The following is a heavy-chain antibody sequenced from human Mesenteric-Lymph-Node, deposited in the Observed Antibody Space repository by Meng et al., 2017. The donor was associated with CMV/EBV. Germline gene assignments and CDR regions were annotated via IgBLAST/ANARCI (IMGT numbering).Heavy chain of an antibody. Sequence: SETLSLTCTVSGGSISSRDSYWTWIRQPPGKALEWIGYIYFTGSTYYSPSLKSRLTISIDTSKSQFSLKLKSVTAADTAVYFCARQRFEGDDDDPYFYYGMEVWGQGTTVTVSS. V-gene: IGHV4-30-4*08. CDR3: ARQRFEGDDDDPYFYYGMEV. CDR1: GGSISSRDSY. CDR2: IYFTGST. D-gene: IGHD3-16*01. J-gene: IGHJ6*02.